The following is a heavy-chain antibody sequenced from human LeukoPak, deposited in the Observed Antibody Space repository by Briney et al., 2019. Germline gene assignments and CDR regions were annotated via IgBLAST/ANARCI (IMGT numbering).Heavy chain of an antibody. Sequence: KSGGSLRLSCAASGFTFSNAWMSWVRQAPGKGLEWVGRIRSRTDGGTTDYAAPVKGRFTISRDDSKNTLYLQVNSLETEDTAVYYCTTGRGSSWTYLDYWGQGTLVTVSS. CDR1: GFTFSNAW. V-gene: IGHV3-15*01. CDR2: IRSRTDGGTT. J-gene: IGHJ4*02. CDR3: TTGRGSSWTYLDY. D-gene: IGHD6-13*01.